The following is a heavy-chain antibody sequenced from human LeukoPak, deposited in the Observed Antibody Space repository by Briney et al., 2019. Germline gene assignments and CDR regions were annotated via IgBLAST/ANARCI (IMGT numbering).Heavy chain of an antibody. J-gene: IGHJ6*03. D-gene: IGHD1-26*01. V-gene: IGHV4-39*07. CDR2: IYYSGST. Sequence: SETLSLTCTVSGGSTSSSSYYWGWIRQPPGKGLEWIGSIYYSGSTYYNPSLKSRVTISVDTSKNQFSLKLSSVTAADTAVYYCARAIVGATKIENYYYYMDVWGKGTTVTVSS. CDR1: GGSTSSSSYY. CDR3: ARAIVGATKIENYYYYMDV.